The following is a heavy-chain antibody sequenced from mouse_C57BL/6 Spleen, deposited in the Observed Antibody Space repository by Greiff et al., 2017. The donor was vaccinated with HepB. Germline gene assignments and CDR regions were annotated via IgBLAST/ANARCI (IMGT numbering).Heavy chain of an antibody. V-gene: IGHV5-16*01. J-gene: IGHJ4*01. CDR2: INYDGSST. CDR1: GFTFSDYY. D-gene: IGHD2-3*01. Sequence: EVQLVESEGGLVQPGSSMKLSCTASGFTFSDYYMAWVRQVPEKGLEWVANINYDGSSTYYLDSLKSRFIISRDNAKNILYLQMSILKSEDTATYYCAREGGYSYYYAMGYWGQGTSVTVSS. CDR3: AREGGYSYYYAMGY.